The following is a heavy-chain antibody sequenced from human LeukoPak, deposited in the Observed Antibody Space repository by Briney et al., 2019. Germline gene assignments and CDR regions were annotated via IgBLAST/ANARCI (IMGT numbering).Heavy chain of an antibody. CDR1: GFSFSTYA. Sequence: PGGSLRLSCAASGFSFSTYAMHWVRQVPGKGLEWVAVLSSDGSKKFYVDSVKGRFTISRDNSKNTLSLQMDSLTAADTAVYYCARDYYSSSGSIYNWFDPWGQGTLVTVSS. CDR3: ARDYYSSSGSIYNWFDP. CDR2: LSSDGSKK. V-gene: IGHV3-30*04. J-gene: IGHJ5*02. D-gene: IGHD3-10*01.